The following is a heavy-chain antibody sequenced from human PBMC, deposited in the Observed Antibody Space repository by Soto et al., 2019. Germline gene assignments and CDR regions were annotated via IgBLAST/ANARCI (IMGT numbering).Heavy chain of an antibody. J-gene: IGHJ4*02. Sequence: GGSLRLSCAASGFSFTHYRIHWVRQVPGKGLEWVCRVNADGSSTNYAGFAKGRFTISRDNSKNTAYLEMNNLRVDDTALYYCAKAGDWNYVFDFWGQGASVTVSS. V-gene: IGHV3-74*01. D-gene: IGHD1-7*01. CDR3: AKAGDWNYVFDF. CDR2: VNADGSST. CDR1: GFSFTHYR.